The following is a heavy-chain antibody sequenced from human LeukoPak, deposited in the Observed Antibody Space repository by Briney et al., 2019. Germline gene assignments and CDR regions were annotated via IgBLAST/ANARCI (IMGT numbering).Heavy chain of an antibody. CDR2: IYYSGST. D-gene: IGHD3-10*01. CDR3: ARLMVGGYYFDY. V-gene: IGHV4-39*01. CDR1: GGSISSSSYY. Sequence: SETLSLTCTVSGGSISSSSYYWGWIRQPPGKGLEWIGSIYYSGSTYYNPSLKGRVTISVDTSKNQFSLKLSSVTAADTAVYYCARLMVGGYYFDYWGQGTLVTVSS. J-gene: IGHJ4*02.